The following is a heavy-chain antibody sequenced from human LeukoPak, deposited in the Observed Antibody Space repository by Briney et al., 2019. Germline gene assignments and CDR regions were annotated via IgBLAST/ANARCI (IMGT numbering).Heavy chain of an antibody. CDR1: GGSISSYY. CDR3: ARGWSSWAYGDATFDY. CDR2: TYYSGST. V-gene: IGHV4-59*01. Sequence: SETLSLTCTVSGGSISSYYWSWIRQPPGKGLEWIGYTYYSGSTNYNPSLKSRVTISVDTSKNQFSLKLSSVTAADTAVYYCARGWSSWAYGDATFDYWGQGTLVTVSS. J-gene: IGHJ4*02. D-gene: IGHD4-17*01.